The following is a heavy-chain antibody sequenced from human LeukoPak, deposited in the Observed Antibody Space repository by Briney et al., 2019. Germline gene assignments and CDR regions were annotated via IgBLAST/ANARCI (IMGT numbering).Heavy chain of an antibody. D-gene: IGHD3-10*01. CDR1: GCTFTSYG. J-gene: IGHJ4*02. CDR3: ARAKYYYGSGSYYPDY. CDR2: ISAYNGNT. Sequence: GASVKVSCKASGCTFTSYGISWVRQAPGQGLEWMGWISAYNGNTNYAQKLQGRVTMTTDTSTSTAYMELRSLRSDDTAVYYCARAKYYYGSGSYYPDYWGQGTLVTVSS. V-gene: IGHV1-18*01.